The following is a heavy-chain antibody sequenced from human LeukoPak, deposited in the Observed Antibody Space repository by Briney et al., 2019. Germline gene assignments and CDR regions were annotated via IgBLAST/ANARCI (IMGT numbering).Heavy chain of an antibody. Sequence: PGGSLRLSCAASGFTFDDYAMHWVRQAPGKGLEWVSGISWNSGSIGYADSVKGRFTISRDNAKNSLYLQMSSLRAEDMALYYCTIGSGTYRGAFDIWGQGTVVTISS. CDR2: ISWNSGSI. CDR3: TIGSGTYRGAFDI. V-gene: IGHV3-9*03. D-gene: IGHD1-26*01. CDR1: GFTFDDYA. J-gene: IGHJ3*02.